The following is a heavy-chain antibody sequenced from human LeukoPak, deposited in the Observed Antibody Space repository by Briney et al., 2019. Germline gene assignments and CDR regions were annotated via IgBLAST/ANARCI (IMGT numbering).Heavy chain of an antibody. D-gene: IGHD4-11*01. CDR1: GFTFDDYA. CDR3: AKDMGKTTITGGFDY. J-gene: IGHJ4*02. Sequence: GGSLRLSCAASGFTFDDYAMHWVRQAPGKGLEWVSLINWAGVTTYSADSVKGRFTISRDNSKNSLYLQMNSLRTEDTALYYCAKDMGKTTITGGFDYWGQGTLVTVSS. CDR2: INWAGVTT. V-gene: IGHV3-43*01.